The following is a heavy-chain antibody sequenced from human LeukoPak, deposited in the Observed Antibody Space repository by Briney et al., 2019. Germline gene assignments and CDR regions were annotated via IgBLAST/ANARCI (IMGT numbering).Heavy chain of an antibody. CDR1: GGSFSGYY. V-gene: IGHV4-34*01. CDR3: ARGPHYDFWSGYWFDP. J-gene: IGHJ5*02. D-gene: IGHD3-3*01. Sequence: SETLSLTCAVYGGSFSGYYWSWIRQPPGKGLEWIGEINHSGSTNYNPSLKSRVTMSVDTSKNQFSLKLSSVTAADTAVYYCARGPHYDFWSGYWFDPWGQGTLVTVSS. CDR2: INHSGST.